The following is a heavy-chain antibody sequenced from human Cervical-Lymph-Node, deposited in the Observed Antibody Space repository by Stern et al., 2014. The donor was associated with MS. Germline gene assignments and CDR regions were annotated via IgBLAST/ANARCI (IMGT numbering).Heavy chain of an antibody. J-gene: IGHJ4*02. CDR2: ISAYNGNT. CDR1: GYTFNNYG. CDR3: ARDQDLRLTAAGY. V-gene: IGHV1-18*01. Sequence: QVQLVQSGVEVKKPGASVKVSCKASGYTFNNYGINWVRQAPGQGLEWMGWISAYNGNTNYAQKVQDRVIMTTNTSTTTAYMELRSLKTGDTAVYYCARDQDLRLTAAGYWGQGTLVIVSS. D-gene: IGHD6-13*01.